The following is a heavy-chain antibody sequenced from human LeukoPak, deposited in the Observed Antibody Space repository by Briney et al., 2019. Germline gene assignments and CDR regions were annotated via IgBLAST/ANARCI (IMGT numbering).Heavy chain of an antibody. CDR1: GGSISSAAYY. J-gene: IGHJ5*02. V-gene: IGHV4-39*01. CDR2: IYYTGTT. CDR3: ARRPIAAGNNWFDP. Sequence: SETLSLTCTVSGGSISSAAYYWGWVRQPPGKGLDWIGSIYYTGTTYYSPSLQTRATLSFDTSKNQFSLKLTSVTAADTAVYFCARRPIAAGNNWFDPWGQGALVTVSS. D-gene: IGHD6-13*01.